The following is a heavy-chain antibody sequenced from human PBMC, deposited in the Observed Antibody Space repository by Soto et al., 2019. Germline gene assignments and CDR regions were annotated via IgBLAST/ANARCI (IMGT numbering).Heavy chain of an antibody. J-gene: IGHJ5*02. Sequence: ASVKVSCKASGGTFSSYAISWVRQAPGQGLEWMGGIIPIFGTANYAQKFQGRVTITADESTSTAYMELSSLRSDDTAVYYCARIVYSYGNNWFDPWGQGTLVTVSS. CDR2: IIPIFGTA. D-gene: IGHD5-18*01. CDR1: GGTFSSYA. V-gene: IGHV1-69*13. CDR3: ARIVYSYGNNWFDP.